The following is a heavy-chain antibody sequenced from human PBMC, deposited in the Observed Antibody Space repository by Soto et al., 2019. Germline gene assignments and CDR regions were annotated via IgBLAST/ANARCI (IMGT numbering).Heavy chain of an antibody. V-gene: IGHV3-23*04. CDR1: GFSVRGYG. CDR2: ISGRDDTT. Sequence: VQLVESGGDLTQPGGSLRLSCAASGFSVRGYGMSWVRQAPGKALEWVSGISGRDDTTHYTDSLRGRFTISKGTSKNTLYLPMNSLRVEDTAVYYCEGSWTWGQGTMVTVSS. J-gene: IGHJ3*01. D-gene: IGHD5-12*01. CDR3: EGSWT.